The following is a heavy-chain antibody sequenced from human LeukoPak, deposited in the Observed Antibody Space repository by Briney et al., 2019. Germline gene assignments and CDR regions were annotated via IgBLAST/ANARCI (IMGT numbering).Heavy chain of an antibody. CDR2: ISWDGGST. J-gene: IGHJ6*03. Sequence: GGSLRLSCAASGFTFDDYAMHWVRQAPGKGLEWVSLISWDGGSTYYADSVKGRFTISRDNIKNSLYLQMNSLRAEDTALYYCAKAATMVRGGNYMDVWGKGTTVTVSS. V-gene: IGHV3-43D*03. CDR3: AKAATMVRGGNYMDV. D-gene: IGHD3-10*01. CDR1: GFTFDDYA.